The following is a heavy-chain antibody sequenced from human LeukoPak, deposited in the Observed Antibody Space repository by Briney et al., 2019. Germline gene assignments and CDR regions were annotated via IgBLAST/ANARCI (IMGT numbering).Heavy chain of an antibody. CDR1: GGSFSGYY. CDR3: ATIGTVGAPGGDWFDP. CDR2: IYNNGGT. V-gene: IGHV4-59*01. J-gene: IGHJ5*02. D-gene: IGHD1-26*01. Sequence: SETLSLTCAVYGGSFSGYYWTWIRQPPGRGLEWIGSIYNNGGTNYNSFFKSRVTISLDTSKNQFSLRLTSLTAADSALYYCATIGTVGAPGGDWFDPWGQGTLVTVSS.